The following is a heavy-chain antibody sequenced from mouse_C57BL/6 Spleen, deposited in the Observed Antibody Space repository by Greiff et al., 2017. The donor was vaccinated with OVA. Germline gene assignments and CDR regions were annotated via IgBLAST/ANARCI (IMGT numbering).Heavy chain of an antibody. CDR1: GYSITSGYY. Sequence: ESGPGLVKPSQSLSLTCSVTGYSITSGYYWNWIRQFPGNKLEWMGYISYDGSNNYNPSLKNRISITRDTSKNQFFLKLNSVTTEDTATYYCAREVSYYSNYVGDYFDYWGQGTTLTVSS. D-gene: IGHD2-5*01. V-gene: IGHV3-6*01. J-gene: IGHJ2*01. CDR2: ISYDGSN. CDR3: AREVSYYSNYVGDYFDY.